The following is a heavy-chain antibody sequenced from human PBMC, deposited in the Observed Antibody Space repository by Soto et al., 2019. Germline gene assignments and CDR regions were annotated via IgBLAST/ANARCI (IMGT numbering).Heavy chain of an antibody. CDR1: GYRFSSYW. CDR2: IYPGDSDT. J-gene: IGHJ6*02. D-gene: IGHD2-8*01. CDR3: ARQGSNGAYYYYGMDV. Sequence: GESLKISCQGSGYRFSSYWIAWVRQMPGKGLEWMGIIYPGDSDTRYSPSFEGQVTMSVDKSNSTAYLHWSSLKASDTAMYYCARQGSNGAYYYYGMDVCGQGTTVTVSS. V-gene: IGHV5-51*01.